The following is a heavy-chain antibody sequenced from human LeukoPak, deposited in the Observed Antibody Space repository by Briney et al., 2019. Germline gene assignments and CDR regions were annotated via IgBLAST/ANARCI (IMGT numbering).Heavy chain of an antibody. CDR1: GGSISSGSYY. J-gene: IGHJ3*02. Sequence: SETLSLTCTVSGGSISSGSYYWSWIRQPAGKGLEWIGRIYTGGSTNYNPSLKSRVTISVDTSKNQFSLKLSSVTAADTAVYYCARLIYDAFDIWGQGTMVTVSS. V-gene: IGHV4-61*02. CDR3: ARLIYDAFDI. D-gene: IGHD2-8*01. CDR2: IYTGGST.